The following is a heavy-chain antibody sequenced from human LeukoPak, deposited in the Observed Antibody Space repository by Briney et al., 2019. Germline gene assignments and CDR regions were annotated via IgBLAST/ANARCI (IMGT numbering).Heavy chain of an antibody. J-gene: IGHJ6*03. CDR3: AKDLATPTNYYYYYMDV. V-gene: IGHV3-30*04. Sequence: GRSLRLSCAASGFTFSSYAMHWVRQAPGKGLEWVAVISYDGSNKYYADSVKGRFTISRDNSKNTLYLQMNSLRAEDTAVYYCAKDLATPTNYYYYYMDVWGKGTTVTISS. CDR2: ISYDGSNK. CDR1: GFTFSSYA.